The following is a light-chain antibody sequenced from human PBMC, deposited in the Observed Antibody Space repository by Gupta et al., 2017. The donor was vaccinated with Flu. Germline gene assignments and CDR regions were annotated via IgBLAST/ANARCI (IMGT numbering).Light chain of an antibody. CDR1: TSNIGKNY. CDR3: GTWDSSLNAGV. Sequence: QSVFTQPPSVSAAPGQKVTISCSGSTSNIGKNYFSWYHHLPGTAPKLLIYDNDQRPSGIPDRVSASKSDTSATLAITGLQTGDEADYYCGTWDSSLNAGVFGGGTKLTVL. V-gene: IGLV1-51*01. J-gene: IGLJ2*01. CDR2: DND.